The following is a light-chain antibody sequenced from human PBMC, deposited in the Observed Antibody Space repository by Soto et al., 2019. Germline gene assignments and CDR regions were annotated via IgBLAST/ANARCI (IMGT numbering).Light chain of an antibody. CDR1: QDISDF. CDR3: QQYDDLPIT. V-gene: IGKV1-33*01. CDR2: DAS. Sequence: DIQMTQSPSSVFASVGDRVTITCQASQDISDFLNWYHQKPGKAPKVLIYDASNLQTGVPSRFSGRRSGTDFILTISSLQPDDSGTYYCQQYDDLPITFGQGTRLRL. J-gene: IGKJ5*01.